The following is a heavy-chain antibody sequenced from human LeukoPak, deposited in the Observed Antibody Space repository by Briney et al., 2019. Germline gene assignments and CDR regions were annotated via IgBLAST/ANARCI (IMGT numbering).Heavy chain of an antibody. CDR2: ISGSGGST. D-gene: IGHD3-3*01. V-gene: IGHV3-23*01. CDR1: GFTFSSYA. Sequence: GGSLRLSCEASGFTFSSYAMSWVRQAPGKGLEWVSAISGSGGSTYYADSVKGRFTISRDNSKNTLYLQMNSLRAEDTAVYYCAKGASDDFWSGYYSDYWGQGTLVTVSS. J-gene: IGHJ4*02. CDR3: AKGASDDFWSGYYSDY.